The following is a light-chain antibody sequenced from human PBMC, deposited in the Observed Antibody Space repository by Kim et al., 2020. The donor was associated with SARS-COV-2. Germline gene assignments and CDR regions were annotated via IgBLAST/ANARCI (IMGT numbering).Light chain of an antibody. CDR3: QQYGSSRVT. CDR1: QSVSSSY. J-gene: IGKJ2*01. V-gene: IGKV3-20*01. CDR2: GAS. Sequence: LSPGERATLSCRASQSVSSSYLACYQQKPGQAPRLLIYGASSRSTGIPDRFSGSVSGTDFTLTISRLEPEDFAVYYCQQYGSSRVTFGQGTKLEI.